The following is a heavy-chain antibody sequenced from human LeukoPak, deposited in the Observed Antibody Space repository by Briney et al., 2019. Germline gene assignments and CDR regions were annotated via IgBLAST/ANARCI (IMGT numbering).Heavy chain of an antibody. CDR2: IGSSSTYT. CDR3: ARHLGLSSWYDYFDY. Sequence: GGSLRLSCAASGFTFSDLYMSWIRQAPGKGLEWVSYIGSSSTYTNYADSVKGRFTISRDNAKNSLYLQMDSLRAEDTAVYYCARHLGLSSWYDYFDYWGQGTLVTVSS. V-gene: IGHV3-11*06. D-gene: IGHD6-13*01. J-gene: IGHJ4*02. CDR1: GFTFSDLY.